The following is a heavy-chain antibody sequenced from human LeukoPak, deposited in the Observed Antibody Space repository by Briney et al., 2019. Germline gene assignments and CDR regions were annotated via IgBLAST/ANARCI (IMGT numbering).Heavy chain of an antibody. Sequence: PSETLSLTCAMSGDSITNDYWSWIRQPPGKGLEWIGYLHHSGSTKYNPSLKSRVTISVDKAKNQFSLKLSSVTPADTAFYYCTRCHSDYVWGSYSQFDYWGQGSLVTVSS. D-gene: IGHD3-16*01. CDR3: TRCHSDYVWGSYSQFDY. CDR1: GDSITNDY. J-gene: IGHJ4*02. CDR2: LHHSGST. V-gene: IGHV4-59*01.